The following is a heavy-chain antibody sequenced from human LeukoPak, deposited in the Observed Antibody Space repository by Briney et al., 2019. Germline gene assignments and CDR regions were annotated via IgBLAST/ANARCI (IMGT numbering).Heavy chain of an antibody. D-gene: IGHD3-3*01. CDR1: GFTFSSYW. J-gene: IGHJ4*02. V-gene: IGHV3-7*01. Sequence: GGSLRLSCAASGFTFSSYWMSWVRQAPGKGLEWVANIKQDGSEKYYVDSVKGRFTISRDNAKNSLYLQMNSLRAEDTAVYYCARDVQDYDFWGGYSLDYFDYWGQGTLVTVSS. CDR2: IKQDGSEK. CDR3: ARDVQDYDFWGGYSLDYFDY.